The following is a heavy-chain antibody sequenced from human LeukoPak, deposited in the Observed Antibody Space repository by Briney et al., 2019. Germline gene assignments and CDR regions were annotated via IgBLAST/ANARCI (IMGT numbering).Heavy chain of an antibody. V-gene: IGHV1-8*01. Sequence: EWMGXXNPNSGNTGYAQKFQGRVTMTRNTSISTAYMELSSLRSEDTAVYYCARGRDYSSSWLNWFDPWGQGTLVTVSS. CDR2: XNPNSGNT. D-gene: IGHD6-13*01. J-gene: IGHJ5*02. CDR3: ARGRDYSSSWLNWFDP.